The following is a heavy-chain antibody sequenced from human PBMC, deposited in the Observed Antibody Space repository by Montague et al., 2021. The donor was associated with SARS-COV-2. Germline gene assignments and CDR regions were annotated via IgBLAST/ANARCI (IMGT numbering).Heavy chain of an antibody. D-gene: IGHD3-10*01. J-gene: IGHJ4*02. CDR3: AGGYGSGSYSS. CDR2: IFYNGST. CDR1: FGSISTYY. Sequence: ETLSLTCTVSFGSISTYYWSWIRQPPGKGLEWIGFIFYNGSTKYNPSLKRRVSISLDTSKNQFSLKLSSVTAADTAVYYCAGGYGSGSYSSWGQGTLVTVSS. V-gene: IGHV4-59*03.